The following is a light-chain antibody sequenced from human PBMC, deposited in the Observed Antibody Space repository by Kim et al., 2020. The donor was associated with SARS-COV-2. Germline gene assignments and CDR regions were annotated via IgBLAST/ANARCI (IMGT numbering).Light chain of an antibody. CDR3: AAWDASLTAVV. V-gene: IGLV1-47*01. CDR2: RND. Sequence: QSVLTQPPSASGTPGQRVTISCSGSSSNIGRNSIYWYQQLPGTAPQLLMYRNDQRRSGVPDRFSGSKSGTSASLTISGLRSEDEADYYCAAWDASLTAVVFGGGTQLTVL. J-gene: IGLJ2*01. CDR1: SSNIGRNS.